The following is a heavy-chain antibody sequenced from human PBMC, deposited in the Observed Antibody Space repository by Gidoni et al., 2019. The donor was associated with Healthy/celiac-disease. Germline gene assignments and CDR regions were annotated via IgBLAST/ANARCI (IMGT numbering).Heavy chain of an antibody. CDR1: GVTCSSYG. CDR3: AKEGGSGSYFLYYYYGMDV. J-gene: IGHJ6*02. V-gene: IGHV3-30*18. CDR2: ISYYGSNK. Sequence: QVQLVESGGGVVQPGRSLRRACAAAGVTCSSYGMQRVRQAPGKGLAWVAVISYYGSNKYYADSVKGRFTISRDNSKNTLYLQMNSLRAEDTAVYYCAKEGGSGSYFLYYYYGMDVWGQGTTVTVSS. D-gene: IGHD1-26*01.